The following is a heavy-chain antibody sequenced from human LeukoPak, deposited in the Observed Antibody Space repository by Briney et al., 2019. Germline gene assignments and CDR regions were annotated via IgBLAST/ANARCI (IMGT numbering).Heavy chain of an antibody. CDR3: ARGLSEATFDY. CDR2: IKQDGSEK. V-gene: IGHV3-7*01. D-gene: IGHD1-26*01. J-gene: IGHJ4*02. CDR1: GFAFSNYW. Sequence: GGSLRLSCAASGFAFSNYWMSWVRQAPGKGLEWVANIKQDGSEKYYVDSVKGRFTISRDNAKNSLYLQMNSLRAEDTAVYYCARGLSEATFDYWGQGTLVTVSS.